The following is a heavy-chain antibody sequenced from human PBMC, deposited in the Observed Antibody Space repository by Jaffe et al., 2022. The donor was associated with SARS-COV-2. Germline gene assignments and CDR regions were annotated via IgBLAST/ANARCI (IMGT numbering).Heavy chain of an antibody. Sequence: QVQLVQSGAEVKEPGASMKVSCKASGYSFSGHYLHWVRQAPGQGLEWMGWINSNSGGTKYAQKFQDRVAMTRDTSISTAYMELSRLGSDDTAMYYCARDQSTDYSSSFHFDYWGQGSLVTVSS. CDR1: GYSFSGHY. D-gene: IGHD2-2*01. J-gene: IGHJ4*02. V-gene: IGHV1-2*02. CDR2: INSNSGGT. CDR3: ARDQSTDYSSSFHFDY.